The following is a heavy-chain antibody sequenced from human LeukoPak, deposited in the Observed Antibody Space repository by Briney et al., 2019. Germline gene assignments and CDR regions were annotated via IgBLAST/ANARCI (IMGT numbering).Heavy chain of an antibody. Sequence: PGGSLRLSCAASGLTFSSHWMHWVRQAPGKGLVWVSRITNDGSSTTYADSVKGRFSISRDNAKNTLYLQMNSLRVEDTAVYYCARGRPHGNDYWGQGTLVTASS. D-gene: IGHD4-23*01. CDR3: ARGRPHGNDY. J-gene: IGHJ4*02. V-gene: IGHV3-74*01. CDR2: ITNDGSST. CDR1: GLTFSSHW.